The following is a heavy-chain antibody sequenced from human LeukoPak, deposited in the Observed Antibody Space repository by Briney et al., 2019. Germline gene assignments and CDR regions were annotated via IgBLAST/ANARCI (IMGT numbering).Heavy chain of an antibody. CDR2: INHSGST. CDR1: AGSFSGYY. D-gene: IGHD5-18*01. CDR3: AKSRGYSYGRRAFDI. Sequence: SETLSLTCAVYAGSFSGYYWSWIRQPPGKGLEWIGQINHSGSTNYNPSLKSRVTISVDTSKNQFSLKLSSVTAADTAVYYCAKSRGYSYGRRAFDIWGQGTMVTVSS. V-gene: IGHV4-34*01. J-gene: IGHJ3*02.